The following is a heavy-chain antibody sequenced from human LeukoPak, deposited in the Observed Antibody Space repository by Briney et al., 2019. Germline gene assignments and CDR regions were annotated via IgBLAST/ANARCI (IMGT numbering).Heavy chain of an antibody. CDR1: GGSISSYY. J-gene: IGHJ4*02. CDR3: ARDHVGYYFEH. CDR2: IYYSGST. D-gene: IGHD1-26*01. V-gene: IGHV4-59*01. Sequence: PSETLSLTCTVSGGSISSYYWSWIRQPPGKGLEWIGYIYYSGSTNYNPSLKSRVTIALDTSKNQFSLKLTSVTAADTAVYYCARDHVGYYFEHWGQGTLVTVSS.